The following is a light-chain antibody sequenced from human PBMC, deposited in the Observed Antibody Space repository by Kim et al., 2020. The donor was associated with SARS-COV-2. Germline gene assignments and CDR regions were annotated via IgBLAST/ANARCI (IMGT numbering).Light chain of an antibody. CDR3: QSGDSGANVV. Sequence: SYELTQPPSMSVSPGQTARITCSGDALRDQYAYWYQQKPGQAPVVVIYQDNKRPSGIPERFSGSNSGTTATLTISGTQAMDEADYYCQSGDSGANVVFGGGTQLTVL. CDR1: ALRDQY. V-gene: IGLV3-25*02. J-gene: IGLJ2*01. CDR2: QDN.